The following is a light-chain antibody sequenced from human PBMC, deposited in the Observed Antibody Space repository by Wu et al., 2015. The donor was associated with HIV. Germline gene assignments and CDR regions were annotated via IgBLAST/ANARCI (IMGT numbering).Light chain of an antibody. CDR3: QQYGNSPGAN. CDR1: QSVSNNY. J-gene: IGKJ2*01. Sequence: EIVLTQSPGTLSLSPGERATLSCRASQSVSNNYLAWYQQKPGQAPRLLIYESSRRATDIPDRFSGSGSGTDFTLTINGLEPEDFAVYYCQQYGNSPGANFGLGTKLDVK. V-gene: IGKV3-20*01. CDR2: ESS.